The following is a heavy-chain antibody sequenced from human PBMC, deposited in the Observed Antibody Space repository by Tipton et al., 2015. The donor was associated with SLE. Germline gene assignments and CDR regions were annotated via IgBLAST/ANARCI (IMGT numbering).Heavy chain of an antibody. CDR1: GGSISTYY. D-gene: IGHD2-2*01. Sequence: TLSLTCSVSGGSISTYYWSWIRQPPGKGLEWIGYIYYSGSTNYNPSLKSRVTISVDTSKNQFSLKLSSVTAADTAVYYCARGTFPAAGAFDIWGQGTMVTVSS. V-gene: IGHV4-59*12. J-gene: IGHJ3*02. CDR2: IYYSGST. CDR3: ARGTFPAAGAFDI.